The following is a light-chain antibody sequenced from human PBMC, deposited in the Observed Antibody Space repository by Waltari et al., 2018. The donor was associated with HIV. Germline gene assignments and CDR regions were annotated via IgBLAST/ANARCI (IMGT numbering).Light chain of an antibody. CDR3: ATWDDSLSGWV. V-gene: IGLV1-47*01. CDR2: YNN. CDR1: SSNIGSNY. J-gene: IGLJ3*02. Sequence: QSVLTQPPSASGTPGQRVTISCSGSSSNIGSNYVYWYQQLPGTAPKLLIFYNNRRPSGVPDRFSGSKSGTSASLAISGLRSEDEADYYCATWDDSLSGWVIGGGTKLTVL.